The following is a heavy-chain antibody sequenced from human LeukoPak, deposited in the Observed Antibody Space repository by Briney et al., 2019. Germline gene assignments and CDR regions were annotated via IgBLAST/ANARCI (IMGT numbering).Heavy chain of an antibody. D-gene: IGHD4-17*01. V-gene: IGHV3-30*18. Sequence: GGSLRLSCAASGFTFSSHDMYWVRQAPGKGLEWVAIISYDGGKKDYADSGKGRFTISRDNSKNTLYLQLNSLRAEDTAVYYCAKDRSKGRYGDAFDFWGQGTLVTVSS. J-gene: IGHJ4*02. CDR1: GFTFSSHD. CDR2: ISYDGGKK. CDR3: AKDRSKGRYGDAFDF.